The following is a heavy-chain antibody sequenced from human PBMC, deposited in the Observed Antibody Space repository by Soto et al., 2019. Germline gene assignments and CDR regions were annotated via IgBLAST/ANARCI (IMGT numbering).Heavy chain of an antibody. Sequence: SETLSLTCAVSGGSINSGGFSWSWIRQPPGKGLEWIGSIYQSGSTHYNPSLKSRVTISLDRSKNQFSLKLTSVTAADTAVYYCTRGIYSIGGTYHPPVVMFDYWGQRPLVTVSS. CDR1: GGSINSGGFS. D-gene: IGHD2-21*01. V-gene: IGHV4-30-2*01. CDR2: IYQSGST. J-gene: IGHJ4*02. CDR3: TRGIYSIGGTYHPPVVMFDY.